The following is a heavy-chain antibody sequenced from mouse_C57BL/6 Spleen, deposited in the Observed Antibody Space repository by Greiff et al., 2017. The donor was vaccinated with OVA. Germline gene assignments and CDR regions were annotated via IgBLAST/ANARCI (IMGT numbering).Heavy chain of an antibody. CDR1: GFNIKDYY. V-gene: IGHV14-2*01. CDR3: ARLSRYDYDKVYAMDY. D-gene: IGHD2-4*01. CDR2: IDPEDGET. J-gene: IGHJ4*01. Sequence: VQLKESGAELVKPGASVKLSCTASGFNIKDYYMHWVKQRTEQGLEWIGRIDPEDGETKYAPKFQGKATITADTSSNTAYLQLSSLTSEDTAVYYCARLSRYDYDKVYAMDYWGQGTSVTVSS.